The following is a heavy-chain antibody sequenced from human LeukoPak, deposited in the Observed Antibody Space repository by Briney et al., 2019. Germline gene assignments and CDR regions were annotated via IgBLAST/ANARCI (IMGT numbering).Heavy chain of an antibody. D-gene: IGHD2-21*01. CDR1: GGSISSSSYY. CDR2: IYYSGSGST. Sequence: PSETLSLTCTVSGGSISSSSYYWGWIRQPPGKGLVWIGTIYYSGSGSTYYNPSLKSRVTISVDTSKNQFSLTLSSVTAADTAVYYCARRNTYYYDYWGQGTLVTVSS. CDR3: ARRNTYYYDY. J-gene: IGHJ4*02. V-gene: IGHV4-39*01.